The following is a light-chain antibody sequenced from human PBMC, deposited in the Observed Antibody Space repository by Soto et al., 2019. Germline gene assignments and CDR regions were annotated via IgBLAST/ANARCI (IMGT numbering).Light chain of an antibody. V-gene: IGKV1-5*03. CDR1: QTISSS. CDR2: KAS. J-gene: IGKJ1*01. CDR3: QHYNSYSEA. Sequence: DIQMTQSPSPLSGSVGDRVTITCRASQTISSSLAWYQQKPGKAPKLLIYKASTLKSGVPSRFSGSGSGTEFTLTISSLQPDDVATYYCQHYNSYSEAFGQGTKVDIK.